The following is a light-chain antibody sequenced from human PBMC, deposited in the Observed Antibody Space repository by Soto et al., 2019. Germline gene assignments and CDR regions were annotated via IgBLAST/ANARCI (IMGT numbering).Light chain of an antibody. Sequence: QSVLTQPPSASETPGQRVTISCSGSSSNVGINTVNWYQQLPGTAPKLLIYLNDQRTSGVPDRFSGSKSGTSASLAISGLQSHDEADYYCAAWDDSLNGYVFGTGTRSPS. CDR1: SSNVGINT. CDR3: AAWDDSLNGYV. J-gene: IGLJ1*01. V-gene: IGLV1-44*01. CDR2: LND.